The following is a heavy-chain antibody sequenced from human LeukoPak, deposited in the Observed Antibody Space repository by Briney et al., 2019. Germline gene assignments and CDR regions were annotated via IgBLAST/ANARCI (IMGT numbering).Heavy chain of an antibody. J-gene: IGHJ4*02. CDR3: ARAPADYYDSSGFYYFDY. D-gene: IGHD3-22*01. Sequence: GGSLRLSCAASGFAFTSHSMTWVRQPPGKGLEWVANINQDGSEQYCVDSVKGRVTISRDNAKTLLYLQMNNLRAEDTAVYYCARAPADYYDSSGFYYFDYWGQGTLVTVSS. CDR2: INQDGSEQ. CDR1: GFAFTSHS. V-gene: IGHV3-7*03.